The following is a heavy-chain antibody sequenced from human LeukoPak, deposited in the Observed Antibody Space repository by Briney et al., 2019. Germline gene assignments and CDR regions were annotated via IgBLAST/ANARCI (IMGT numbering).Heavy chain of an antibody. CDR2: INHSGST. J-gene: IGHJ4*02. D-gene: IGHD6-13*01. V-gene: IGHV4-34*01. CDR3: ARWTAAGHFDY. Sequence: SETLSLTCAVYGGSFSGYYWSWIRQPPGKGLEWIGEINHSGSTHYNPSLKSRVTISVDTSKNQFSLKLSSVTAADTAVYYCARWTAAGHFDYWGQGTLVTVSS. CDR1: GGSFSGYY.